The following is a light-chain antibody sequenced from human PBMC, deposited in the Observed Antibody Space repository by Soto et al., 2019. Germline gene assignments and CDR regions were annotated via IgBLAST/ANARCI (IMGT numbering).Light chain of an antibody. CDR3: ATWDSSLSEGV. CDR1: SSNIGKNY. J-gene: IGLJ2*01. V-gene: IGLV1-51*01. CDR2: DND. Sequence: QSVLTQPPSMSAAAGQKVSISCAGDSSNIGKNYVSWYQQLPGTAPKLLIYDNDKRPSGTPERFSGSKSGTAATLDITGLQTGDGADYYCATWDSSLSEGVFCGGTKLTVL.